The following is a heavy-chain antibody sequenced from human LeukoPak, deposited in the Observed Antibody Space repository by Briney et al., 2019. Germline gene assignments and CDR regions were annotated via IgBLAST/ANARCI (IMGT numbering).Heavy chain of an antibody. V-gene: IGHV3-7*01. CDR1: GFTFSNYW. D-gene: IGHD5-12*01. CDR3: VRDGGVSGYDLLDY. J-gene: IGHJ4*02. Sequence: GGPLRLSCAASGFTFSNYWMAWVRQAPGKGLEWVAHINQDGSEEHYMDSVKARFTISRDNAKNSLSLQMNSLRAEDTAVYYCVRDGGVSGYDLLDYWGQGTLVTVSS. CDR2: INQDGSEE.